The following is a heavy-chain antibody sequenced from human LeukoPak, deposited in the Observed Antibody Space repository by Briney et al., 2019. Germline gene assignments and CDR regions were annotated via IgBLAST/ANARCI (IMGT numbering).Heavy chain of an antibody. CDR1: GGSISSSSYY. Sequence: SETLSLTCTVSGGSISSSSYYWGWIRQPPGKGLEWIGSIYYSGSTYYNPSLKSRVTISVDTSKNQFSLKLSSVTAADTAVYYCARRQKYCSSTSCLSGAFDIWGQGTMVTVSS. V-gene: IGHV4-39*07. D-gene: IGHD2-2*01. CDR2: IYYSGST. J-gene: IGHJ3*02. CDR3: ARRQKYCSSTSCLSGAFDI.